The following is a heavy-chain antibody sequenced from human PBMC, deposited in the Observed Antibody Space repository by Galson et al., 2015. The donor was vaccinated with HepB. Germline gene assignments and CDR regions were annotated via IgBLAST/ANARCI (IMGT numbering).Heavy chain of an antibody. V-gene: IGHV3-53*01. D-gene: IGHD3-22*01. Sequence: SLRLSCAVSGFTVSSNYMSWVRQAPGEGLEWVSIIYSGGSTYYADSVKGRFTISRDNSKNTVYLQMNSLRAEDTGVYYCARGGRGYAAELDYWGQGILVTVSS. J-gene: IGHJ4*02. CDR2: IYSGGST. CDR3: ARGGRGYAAELDY. CDR1: GFTVSSNY.